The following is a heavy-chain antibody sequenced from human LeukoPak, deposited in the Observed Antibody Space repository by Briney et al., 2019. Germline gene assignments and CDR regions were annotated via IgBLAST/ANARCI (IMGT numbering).Heavy chain of an antibody. CDR1: GGSFSGYY. CDR2: INHSGST. V-gene: IGHV4-34*01. CDR3: ARAAGGIRYFDWLYTKKFDP. Sequence: SETLSLTCAVHGGSFSGYYWSWIRQPPGKGLEWIGEINHSGSTNYNPSLKSRVTISVDTSKNQFSLKLSSVTAADTAVYYCARAAGGIRYFDWLYTKKFDPWGQGTLVTVSS. D-gene: IGHD3-9*01. J-gene: IGHJ5*02.